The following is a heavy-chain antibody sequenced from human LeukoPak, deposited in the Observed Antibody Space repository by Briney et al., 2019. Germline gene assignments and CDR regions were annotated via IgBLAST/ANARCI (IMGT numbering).Heavy chain of an antibody. CDR2: ISSSSSYI. Sequence: GGSLRLSCAASGVTFSSYSMNWVRQAPGKGLEWGSSISSSSSYIYYADSVQCRFTISRDNAKNSLYLQMNSLRAEDTAVYYCAREGYSSGWYKPDAFDIWGQGTMVTVSS. D-gene: IGHD6-19*01. CDR1: GVTFSSYS. J-gene: IGHJ3*02. CDR3: AREGYSSGWYKPDAFDI. V-gene: IGHV3-21*01.